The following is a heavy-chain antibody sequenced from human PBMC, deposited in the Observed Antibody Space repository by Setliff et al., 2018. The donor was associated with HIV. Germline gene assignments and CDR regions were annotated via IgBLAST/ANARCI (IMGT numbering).Heavy chain of an antibody. D-gene: IGHD3-10*01. Sequence: ASVKVSCKTSGYTFTGYHMHWVRQAPGQGLEWMGGILPIFGATDYAQKFQGRLTLTAVQSENSVYMELSSLRSDDTAVYYCTNRGGSGTNVGNWFDPWGQGTLVTVSS. CDR2: ILPIFGAT. CDR1: GYTFTGYH. CDR3: TNRGGSGTNVGNWFDP. J-gene: IGHJ5*02. V-gene: IGHV1-2*02.